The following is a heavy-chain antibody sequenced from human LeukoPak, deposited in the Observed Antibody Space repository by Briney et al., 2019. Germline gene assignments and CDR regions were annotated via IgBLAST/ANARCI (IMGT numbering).Heavy chain of an antibody. V-gene: IGHV4-34*01. CDR3: ARVWAAAGSSLVDY. CDR1: GGSFSGYY. Sequence: SETLSLTCAVYGGSFSGYYWSWIRQPPGKGLEWIGEINHSGSTNYNPSLKSQVTKSVDTSKNQFSLKLSSVTAADTAVYYCARVWAAAGSSLVDYWGQGTLVTVSS. J-gene: IGHJ4*02. CDR2: INHSGST. D-gene: IGHD6-13*01.